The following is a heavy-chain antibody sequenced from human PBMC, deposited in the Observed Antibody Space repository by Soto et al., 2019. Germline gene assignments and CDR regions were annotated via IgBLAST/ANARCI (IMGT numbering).Heavy chain of an antibody. Sequence: SETLSLTGTVSGGSITSSYWSWIRRPPGKGLEWIAYIYDTGISGYTPSTSYNPSLKGRVTMSVDTSKSQFSLKLTSVTAADTAVYYCARGEDAFFYYGLDVWGQGITVTVSS. J-gene: IGHJ6*02. CDR1: GGSITSSY. CDR2: IYDTGISGYTPST. V-gene: IGHV4-59*01. CDR3: ARGEDAFFYYGLDV.